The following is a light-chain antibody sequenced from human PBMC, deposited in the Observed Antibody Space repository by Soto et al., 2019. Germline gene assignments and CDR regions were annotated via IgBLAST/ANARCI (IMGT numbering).Light chain of an antibody. CDR1: QSVSSGS. CDR2: AAS. Sequence: IVLTQSPGTLSLSPGERATLSCRASQSVSSGSLAWYQQKPGQAPRLLIYAASSRATGIPDRFSGSGSGTDFILTISRVEPEDFAVYYCQQYGRSPSTFGQGTRLEIK. CDR3: QQYGRSPST. V-gene: IGKV3-20*01. J-gene: IGKJ5*01.